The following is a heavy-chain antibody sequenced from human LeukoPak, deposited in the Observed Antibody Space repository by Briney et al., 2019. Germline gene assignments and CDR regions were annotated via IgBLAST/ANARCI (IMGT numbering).Heavy chain of an antibody. CDR1: GFTVSSNY. V-gene: IGHV3-53*01. J-gene: IGHJ6*02. CDR3: ARDRLSHCGGDCSLDV. CDR2: IYSGGST. Sequence: GGSLRLSCAASGFTVSSNYMSWVRQAPGKGLEWVSVIYSGGSTYYADSVKGRFTVSGDNSRTSLYLQMNSLRVEDTAVYFCARDRLSHCGGDCSLDVWGQGTTVFVS. D-gene: IGHD2-21*02.